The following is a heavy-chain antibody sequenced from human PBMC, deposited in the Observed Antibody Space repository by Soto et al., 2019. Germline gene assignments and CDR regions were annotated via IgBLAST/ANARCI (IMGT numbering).Heavy chain of an antibody. J-gene: IGHJ5*02. CDR3: ARVGPYDSQSYMFRYESFDP. D-gene: IGHD3-10*01. CDR1: GFSVRSSQ. CDR2: IFSDGTT. V-gene: IGHV3-53*01. Sequence: GGSLRLSCAASGFSVRSSQMSWVRQAPGKGLEWVSIIFSDGTTHYGVSVKGRFTISRDSARNTVYLQMNGLRVDDTAVYYCARVGPYDSQSYMFRYESFDPWGQGTQVTVSS.